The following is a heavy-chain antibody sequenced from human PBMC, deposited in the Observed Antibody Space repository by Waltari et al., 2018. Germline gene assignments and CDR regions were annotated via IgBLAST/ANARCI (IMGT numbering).Heavy chain of an antibody. D-gene: IGHD6-6*01. CDR3: ARVADSSSSGNFDY. CDR1: GGTFSSYT. Sequence: QVQLVQSGAEVKKPGSSVKVSCKASGGTFSSYTISWVRQAPGQGLEWMGRIIPILGIANYAQNFQGRVTITADKSTSTAYMELSSLRSEDTAVYYCARVADSSSSGNFDYWGQGTLVTVSS. J-gene: IGHJ4*02. V-gene: IGHV1-69*02. CDR2: IIPILGIA.